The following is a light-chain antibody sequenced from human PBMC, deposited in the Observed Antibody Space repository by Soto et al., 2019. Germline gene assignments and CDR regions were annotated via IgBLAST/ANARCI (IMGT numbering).Light chain of an antibody. Sequence: QSGLTQPASVSGSPGQSITISCTGRGSDVGAHKYVSWYQQYPGKVPKLIIYEVSNRPSGVSNRFSGSKSGNTASLSISGLQAEDEADYYCSSYTTSYSHVLFGGGTKLTVL. J-gene: IGLJ2*01. CDR3: SSYTTSYSHVL. CDR1: GSDVGAHKY. V-gene: IGLV2-14*01. CDR2: EVS.